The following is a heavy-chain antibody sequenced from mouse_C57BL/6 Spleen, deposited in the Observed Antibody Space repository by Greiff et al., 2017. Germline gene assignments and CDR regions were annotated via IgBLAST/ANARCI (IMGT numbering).Heavy chain of an antibody. CDR2: INPGSGGT. J-gene: IGHJ4*01. Sequence: QVQLQQSGAELVRPGTSVKVSCKASGYAFTNYLIEWVKQRPGQGLEWIGVINPGSGGTNYNEKFKGKATLTADKSSSPAYMQLSSLTSEDSAVYFCARSENYYGRSDAMDYWGQGTSVTVSS. D-gene: IGHD1-1*01. CDR1: GYAFTNYL. V-gene: IGHV1-54*01. CDR3: ARSENYYGRSDAMDY.